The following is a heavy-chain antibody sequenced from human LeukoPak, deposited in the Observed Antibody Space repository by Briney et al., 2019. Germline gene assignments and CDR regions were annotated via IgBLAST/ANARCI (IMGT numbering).Heavy chain of an antibody. V-gene: IGHV3-49*04. J-gene: IGHJ4*02. CDR2: IRSKAYGETA. Sequence: GGSLRLSCAASGFTFSNAWMNWVRQAPGKGLEWVGFIRSKAYGETADYAASVKGRFTISRDDSKAIAYLQMNSLKTEDTAVYHCTRDRGAYNLYDYWGQGTLVTVSS. D-gene: IGHD1-1*01. CDR3: TRDRGAYNLYDY. CDR1: GFTFSNAW.